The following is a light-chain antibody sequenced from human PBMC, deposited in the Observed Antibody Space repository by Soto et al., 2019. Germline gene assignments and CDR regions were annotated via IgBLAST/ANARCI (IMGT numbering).Light chain of an antibody. J-gene: IGKJ5*01. CDR2: LGS. V-gene: IGKV2-28*01. CDR1: QSLLHRDGYNY. Sequence: DLVMSQSPLSLPVTPGEPASISCRSRQSLLHRDGYNYLDWYLQKTGQSPQLLIYLGSNLASGVPDRFSGSGSGTECTLKMSRVEAEDVGVYYCMQALQTPITFGQGTRLEIK. CDR3: MQALQTPIT.